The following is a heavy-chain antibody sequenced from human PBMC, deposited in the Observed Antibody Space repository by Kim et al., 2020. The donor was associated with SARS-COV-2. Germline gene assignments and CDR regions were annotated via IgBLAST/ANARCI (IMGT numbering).Heavy chain of an antibody. CDR3: ARVGCVGTVDH. Sequence: GGSLRLSCAASGFRFNEYWMSWVRQTPGGGLVWVANMDEPGILKFYGGSVEGRFTISRDNAKHSVYLQMSGLRDDDTATYFCARVGCVGTVDHLGQGIL. J-gene: IGHJ4*02. CDR2: MDEPGILK. CDR1: GFRFNEYW. V-gene: IGHV3-7*01. D-gene: IGHD1-7*01.